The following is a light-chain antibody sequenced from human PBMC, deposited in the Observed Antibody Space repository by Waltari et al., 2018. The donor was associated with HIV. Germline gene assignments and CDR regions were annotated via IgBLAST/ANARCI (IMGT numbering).Light chain of an antibody. Sequence: EIVMTQSPATLSVSPGERPTLACRASQSVSSNFAWYQQKPGQAPRLLSYGASTRATGVPGRFSGSGSGTEFTLTISSLQSEDFAVYYCQQYSNWPYTFGQGTKLEIK. V-gene: IGKV3-15*01. CDR2: GAS. J-gene: IGKJ2*01. CDR3: QQYSNWPYT. CDR1: QSVSSN.